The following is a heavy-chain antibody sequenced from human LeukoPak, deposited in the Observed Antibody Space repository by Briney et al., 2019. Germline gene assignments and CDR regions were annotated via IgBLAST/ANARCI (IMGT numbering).Heavy chain of an antibody. D-gene: IGHD2-15*01. CDR1: GFTFSIYW. Sequence: GGSLRLSCAASGFTFSIYWMHWVRQAPGKGLVWVSRIDSDGSSTSYADSVKGRFTISRDNAKNTLYLQMNSLRAEDTAVYYCARGIGYCGGGSCSDYWGQGTLVTVSS. CDR2: IDSDGSST. CDR3: ARGIGYCGGGSCSDY. J-gene: IGHJ4*02. V-gene: IGHV3-74*01.